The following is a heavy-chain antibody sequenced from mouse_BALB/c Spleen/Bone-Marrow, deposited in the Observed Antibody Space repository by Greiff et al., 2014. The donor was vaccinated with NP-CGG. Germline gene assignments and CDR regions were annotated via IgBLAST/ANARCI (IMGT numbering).Heavy chain of an antibody. J-gene: IGHJ2*01. CDR3: AREANWNVDY. CDR2: IYPGDVNT. V-gene: IGHV1S56*01. D-gene: IGHD4-1*01. CDR1: GYTFTSYY. Sequence: VKLMESGPELVKPGASVRISCKAAGYTFTSYYIHWVKQRPGQGLEWIGWIYPGDVNTKYNEKFKGKATLTADKSSSTAYIQLSSLTSEDSAVYFCAREANWNVDYWGQGTTLTVSS.